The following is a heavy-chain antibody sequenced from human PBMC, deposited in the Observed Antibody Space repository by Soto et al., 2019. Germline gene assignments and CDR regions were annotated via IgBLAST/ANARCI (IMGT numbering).Heavy chain of an antibody. Sequence: SGPTLVNPTQTLTLTCTFSGFSLSTSGVGVGWIRQPPGKALEWLALIYWDDDKRYSPSLKSRLTITKDTSKNQVVLTMTIMDPVDTATYYCAHRRSLLYYGSGSFDYWGQGTLVTVSS. D-gene: IGHD3-10*01. V-gene: IGHV2-5*02. CDR3: AHRRSLLYYGSGSFDY. CDR2: IYWDDDK. CDR1: GFSLSTSGVG. J-gene: IGHJ4*02.